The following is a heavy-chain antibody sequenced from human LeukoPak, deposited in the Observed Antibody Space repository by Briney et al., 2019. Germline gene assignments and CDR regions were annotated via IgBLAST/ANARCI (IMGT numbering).Heavy chain of an antibody. D-gene: IGHD1-20*01. V-gene: IGHV4-59*08. CDR3: ARHISGATKELSAFDI. Sequence: SETLSLTRTVSSGSLSDYYWSWIRQPPGKGLEWIGYIYYSESTKYNPSLKSRLTISVDTSKNQFSLRLTSVTAADTAVYYCARHISGATKELSAFDIWGQGTMVNVSS. J-gene: IGHJ3*02. CDR2: IYYSEST. CDR1: SGSLSDYY.